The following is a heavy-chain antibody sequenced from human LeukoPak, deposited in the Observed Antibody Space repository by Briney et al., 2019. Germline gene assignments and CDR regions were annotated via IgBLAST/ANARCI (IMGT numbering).Heavy chain of an antibody. V-gene: IGHV4-59*12. CDR3: ARVRSSGWFDP. J-gene: IGHJ5*02. CDR1: GGSISSYY. D-gene: IGHD6-19*01. Sequence: SETLSLTCSVSGGSISSYYWSWIRQPPGKGLEWIGYIYYSGSTNYNPSLKSRVTISGDTSKNQFSLKLSSVTAADTAVYYCARVRSSGWFDPWGQGTLVTVSS. CDR2: IYYSGST.